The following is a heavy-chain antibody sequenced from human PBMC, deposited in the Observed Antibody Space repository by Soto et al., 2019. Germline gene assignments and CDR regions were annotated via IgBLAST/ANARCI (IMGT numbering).Heavy chain of an antibody. J-gene: IGHJ4*02. D-gene: IGHD1-26*01. CDR1: GFTFSSYA. V-gene: IGHV3-23*01. CDR2: FSGGGNST. Sequence: VGSLRLSCAASGFTFSSYAMSWVRQATGKGLEWVSAFSGGGNSTYYADSVKGRFTISRDNSKNTLYLQMNSLRAEDTAIYYCAKSSGTYPRAPSDHWGQGTLVTVSS. CDR3: AKSSGTYPRAPSDH.